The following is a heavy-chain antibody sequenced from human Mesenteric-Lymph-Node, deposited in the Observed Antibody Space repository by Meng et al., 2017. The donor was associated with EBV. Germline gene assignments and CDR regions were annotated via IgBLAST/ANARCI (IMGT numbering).Heavy chain of an antibody. V-gene: IGHV3-11*01. CDR3: ARDQSDFLAGPHRLDY. Sequence: VQWVESGGGLVKPGGSLGLSCTASGFSFSDHYMTWIRQAPGKGLECLSHISDSSRTIYYADSVKGRFTISRDDAENSLYLQMNSLRAEDTAVYYCARDQSDFLAGPHRLDYWGQGTVVTVSS. D-gene: IGHD3-9*01. J-gene: IGHJ4*02. CDR2: ISDSSRTI. CDR1: GFSFSDHY.